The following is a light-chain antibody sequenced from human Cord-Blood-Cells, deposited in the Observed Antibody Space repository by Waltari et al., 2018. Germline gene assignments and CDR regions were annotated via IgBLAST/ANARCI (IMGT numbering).Light chain of an antibody. J-gene: IGKJ3*01. V-gene: IGKV4-1*01. CDR1: QSVLYSSNNKNY. CDR2: WAS. CDR3: QQYYSTPFT. Sequence: DIVMTQSPASLAVSLGERATTNCKSSQSVLYSSNNKNYLARYQQKPGQPPKLLIYWASTRESGVPDRFSGSKSGTDFTLTISSLQAEDVTVYYCQQYYSTPFTFGPGTKVDSK.